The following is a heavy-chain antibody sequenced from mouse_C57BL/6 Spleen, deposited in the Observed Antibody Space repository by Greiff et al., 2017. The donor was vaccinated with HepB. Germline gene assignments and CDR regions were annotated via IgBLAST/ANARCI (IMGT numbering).Heavy chain of an antibody. CDR3: ARVSLHYYGSSYGDY. V-gene: IGHV1-50*01. CDR2: IDTSDSYT. J-gene: IGHJ2*01. CDR1: GYTFTSYW. D-gene: IGHD1-1*01. Sequence: QVQLQQPGAELVKPGASVKLSCKASGYTFTSYWMQWVKQRPGQGLEWIGEIDTSDSYTNYNQKFKGKATLTVDTSSSTAYMQLSSLTSEDSAVYYCARVSLHYYGSSYGDYWGQGTTLTVSS.